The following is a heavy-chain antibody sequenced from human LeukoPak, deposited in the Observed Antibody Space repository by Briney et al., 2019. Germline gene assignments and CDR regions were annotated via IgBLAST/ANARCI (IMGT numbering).Heavy chain of an antibody. J-gene: IGHJ4*02. CDR2: MNPNSGNI. CDR1: GYTFTSYD. CDR3: ARGRRYLGRSKMVTGPWNYFDY. V-gene: IGHV1-8*01. D-gene: IGHD2-21*02. Sequence: GASVKVSCKASGYTFTSYDINWVRQATGQGLEWMGWMNPNSGNIGYAQNFQGRVTITRDTSISTVYMELSSLRSEDTAVYYCARGRRYLGRSKMVTGPWNYFDYWGQGTLVTVSS.